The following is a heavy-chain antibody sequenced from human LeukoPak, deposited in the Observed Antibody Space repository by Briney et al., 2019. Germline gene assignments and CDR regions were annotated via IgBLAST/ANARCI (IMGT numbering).Heavy chain of an antibody. J-gene: IGHJ4*02. V-gene: IGHV3-7*01. CDR3: ARELAVTGPFDY. Sequence: PGGSLRLSCAASRFTFSNNWMSWVRQAPGKGLEWVANVKQDGSEKYYADSVEGRFTISRDNAKTSLYMQMTSLRAEDTAVYYCARELAVTGPFDYWGQGTLVTVSS. CDR1: RFTFSNNW. D-gene: IGHD6-19*01. CDR2: VKQDGSEK.